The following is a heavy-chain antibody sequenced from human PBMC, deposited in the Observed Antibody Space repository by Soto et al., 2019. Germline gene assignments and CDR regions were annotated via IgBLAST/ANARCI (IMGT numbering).Heavy chain of an antibody. V-gene: IGHV4-34*01. D-gene: IGHD2-15*01. CDR3: ARGISLIVEVHRDAPDKYYFDS. Sequence: SETLSLTCAVYGGSFSGYYWSWIRQSPGKGLEWIGEINHSGSSISNPSLKSRVTISVDTSKNQFSLKLRSVTAADTAAYYCARGISLIVEVHRDAPDKYYFDSWSQGTLVTVS. CDR2: INHSGSS. CDR1: GGSFSGYY. J-gene: IGHJ4*02.